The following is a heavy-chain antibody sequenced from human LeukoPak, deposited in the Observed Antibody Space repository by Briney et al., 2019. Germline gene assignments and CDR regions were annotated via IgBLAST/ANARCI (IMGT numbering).Heavy chain of an antibody. CDR3: ARARDSSSWFSSDY. CDR2: IQQDGSEK. Sequence: GGSLRLSCAASGFTFSNYWMNWVRQAPGKGLEWVANIQQDGSEKYYVDSVTGRFTISRDNAKSSLYLQMNSLRAEDTAVYYCARARDSSSWFSSDYWGQGTLVTVSS. D-gene: IGHD6-13*01. CDR1: GFTFSNYW. J-gene: IGHJ4*02. V-gene: IGHV3-7*04.